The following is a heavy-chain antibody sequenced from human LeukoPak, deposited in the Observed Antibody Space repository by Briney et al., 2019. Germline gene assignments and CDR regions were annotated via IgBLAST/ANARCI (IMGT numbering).Heavy chain of an antibody. D-gene: IGHD3-16*01. Sequence: SETLSLTCTVSGGSISSGDYYWSWIRQPPGKGLEWIGYIYYSGSTYYNPSLKSRVTISVDTSKNQFSLKLSSVTAADTAVYYCARDLKGEWLIAASFDYWGQGILVTVSS. J-gene: IGHJ4*02. CDR3: ARDLKGEWLIAASFDY. CDR1: GGSISSGDYY. V-gene: IGHV4-30-4*01. CDR2: IYYSGST.